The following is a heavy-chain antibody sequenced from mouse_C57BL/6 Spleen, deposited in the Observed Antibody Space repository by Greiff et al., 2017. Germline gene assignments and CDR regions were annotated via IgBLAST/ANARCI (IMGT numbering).Heavy chain of an antibody. D-gene: IGHD2-5*01. CDR3: TRSYYSNSYWYFDV. J-gene: IGHJ1*03. Sequence: QVQLKQSGAELVRPGASVTLSCKASGYTFTDYEMHWVKQTPVHGLEWIGAIDPETGGTAYNQKFKGKAILTADKSSSTAYMELRSLTSEDSAVYYCTRSYYSNSYWYFDVWGTGTTVTVSS. CDR2: IDPETGGT. V-gene: IGHV1-15*01. CDR1: GYTFTDYE.